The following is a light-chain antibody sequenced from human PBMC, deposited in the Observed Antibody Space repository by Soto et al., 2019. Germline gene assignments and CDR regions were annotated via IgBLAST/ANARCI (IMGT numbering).Light chain of an antibody. CDR2: GNS. V-gene: IGLV1-40*01. CDR3: QSFDSSLSGWV. Sequence: QSVLTQPPSVSGAPGQRVTISCTGSSSNIGAGYDVHWYQQLPGTAPKLLIYGNSNRPSGVPDRISGSKSGTSAPLAISGLQAEDEADYYCQSFDSSLSGWVFGGGTKLTVL. CDR1: SSNIGAGYD. J-gene: IGLJ2*01.